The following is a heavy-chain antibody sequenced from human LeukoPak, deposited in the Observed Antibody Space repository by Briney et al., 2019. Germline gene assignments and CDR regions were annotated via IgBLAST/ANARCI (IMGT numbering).Heavy chain of an antibody. V-gene: IGHV4-31*03. CDR1: GGSISSGGYY. CDR3: AREGQGSSSWYPPLDY. CDR2: IYYSGST. Sequence: ASETLSLTCTVSGGSISSGGYYWSWIRQHPGKGLEWIGYIYYSGSTYYNPSLKSRVTISVDTSKNQFSLKLSSVTAADTAVYYCAREGQGSSSWYPPLDYWGQGTLVTVSS. J-gene: IGHJ4*02. D-gene: IGHD6-13*01.